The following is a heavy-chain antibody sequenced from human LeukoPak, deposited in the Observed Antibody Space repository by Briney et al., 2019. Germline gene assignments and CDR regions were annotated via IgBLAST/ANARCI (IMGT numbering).Heavy chain of an antibody. CDR2: IYYGGSTGST. J-gene: IGHJ4*02. V-gene: IGHV4-39*02. Sequence: SETLSLTCTVSGDSISSSGNHWGWIRQPPGKGLEWIGSIYYGGSTGSTLYNPSLKSRVTISVDTSKNHFSLKLTSVTAADTAVYYCARLCDYWGQGTLVTVSS. CDR3: ARLCDY. CDR1: GDSISSSGNH.